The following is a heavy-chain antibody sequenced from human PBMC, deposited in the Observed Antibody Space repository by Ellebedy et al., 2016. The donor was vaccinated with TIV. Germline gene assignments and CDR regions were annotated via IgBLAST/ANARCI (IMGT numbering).Heavy chain of an antibody. V-gene: IGHV1-24*01. CDR3: SRLFDRGEN. CDR1: GERLIDLS. Sequence: ASVKVSCKVSGERLIDLSMHWVRQAPGKGLEWLGGFDPEDGGTIHTQNLQGRFTMTRDTPTSTVYMELTSLRSEDTAVYYCSRLFDRGENWGQGTLVTVSS. J-gene: IGHJ1*01. CDR2: FDPEDGGT. D-gene: IGHD3-16*01.